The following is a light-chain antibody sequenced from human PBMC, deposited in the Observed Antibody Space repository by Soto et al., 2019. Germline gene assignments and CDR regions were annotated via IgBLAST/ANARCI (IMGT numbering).Light chain of an antibody. V-gene: IGLV1-44*01. Sequence: QSVLTQPPSVSGTPGRRVTISCSGTTSNFATQTVNWYQEVPGAAPKLLIYDNDQRPSGVPDRLSGYKSGSSASLAISGLQSEDERDDFCASWDDIIHGPLFGAGTQVTVL. CDR1: TSNFATQT. CDR2: DND. J-gene: IGLJ1*01. CDR3: ASWDDIIHGPL.